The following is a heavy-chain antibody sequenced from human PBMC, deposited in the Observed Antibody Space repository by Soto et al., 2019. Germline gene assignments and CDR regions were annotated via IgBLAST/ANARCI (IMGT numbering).Heavy chain of an antibody. CDR2: IIPIFETA. V-gene: IGHV1-69*01. CDR1: GGTFNTFA. D-gene: IGHD6-13*01. J-gene: IGHJ4*02. Sequence: QVQLEQSGAEVKKPGSSVKVSCKASGGTFNTFAISWVRQAPGQGLEWIGGIIPIFETANYAQRLQDRLTITADESTRTAYMELSRLTSDDTAIYFCATSTSSSGQNDYWGLGTLVVVSS. CDR3: ATSTSSSGQNDY.